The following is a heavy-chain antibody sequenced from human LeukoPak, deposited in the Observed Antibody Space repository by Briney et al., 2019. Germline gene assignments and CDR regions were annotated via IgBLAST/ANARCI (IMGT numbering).Heavy chain of an antibody. CDR1: GGTFSSYA. D-gene: IGHD4-17*01. Sequence: SVKVSCKASGGTFSSYAISWVRQAPGQGLEWMGGIIPIFGTANYAQKFQGRVTITADESTSTAYMELSSLRSEDTAVYYCARVISGVTVTTSGGTDAFDIWGQGTMVTASS. V-gene: IGHV1-69*13. CDR2: IIPIFGTA. CDR3: ARVISGVTVTTSGGTDAFDI. J-gene: IGHJ3*02.